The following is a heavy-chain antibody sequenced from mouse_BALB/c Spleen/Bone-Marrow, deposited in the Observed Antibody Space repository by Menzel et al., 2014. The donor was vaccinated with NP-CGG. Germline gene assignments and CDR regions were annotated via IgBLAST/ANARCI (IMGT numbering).Heavy chain of an antibody. D-gene: IGHD4-1*01. J-gene: IGHJ3*01. CDR2: ITNGGGNT. Sequence: VQLKQSGGGLVQPGGSLKLSCAASGFTFSGYTMSWVRQTPEKRLEWVAFITNGGGNTYYPDTVRGRFTISRDNAKNTLYLQMSSLKSEDTAIYYCTTLTGTSYGGQGTLVTVSA. CDR1: GFTFSGYT. CDR3: TTLTGTSY. V-gene: IGHV5-12-2*01.